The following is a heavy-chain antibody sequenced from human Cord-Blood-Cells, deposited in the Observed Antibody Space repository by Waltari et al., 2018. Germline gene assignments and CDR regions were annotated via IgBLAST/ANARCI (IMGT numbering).Heavy chain of an antibody. V-gene: IGHV3-21*01. Sequence: EVQLVESGGGLVKPGGSLRLSCAASGFTFSSYSMNWVRQAPGKELEWVASISSSSSYIYYADSVKGRFTISRDNAKNSLYRQMNSLRAEDTAVYYCARDRDAFDIWGQGTMVTVSS. J-gene: IGHJ3*02. CDR1: GFTFSSYS. CDR2: ISSSSSYI. CDR3: ARDRDAFDI.